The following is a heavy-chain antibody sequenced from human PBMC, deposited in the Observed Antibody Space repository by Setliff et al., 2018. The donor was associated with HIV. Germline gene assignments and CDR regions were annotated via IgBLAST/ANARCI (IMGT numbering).Heavy chain of an antibody. Sequence: SETLSLTCTVSGASLSGDDFFWNWIRQHPTGALEWIGYISYRGTTFYNPSLKSRLAIPVDTSKSHFSLQLTSMTAADTAVYFCARALYFYDSRGFRSLGFDPWGQGTLVTVPQ. D-gene: IGHD3-22*01. CDR1: GASLSGDDFF. CDR2: ISYRGTT. V-gene: IGHV4-31*03. J-gene: IGHJ5*02. CDR3: ARALYFYDSRGFRSLGFDP.